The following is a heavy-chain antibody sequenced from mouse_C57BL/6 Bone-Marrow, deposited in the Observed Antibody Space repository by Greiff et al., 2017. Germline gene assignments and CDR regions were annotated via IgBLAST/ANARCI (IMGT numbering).Heavy chain of an antibody. Sequence: QVQLKESGPGLVQPSQSLSITCTVSGFSLTRYGVHWVRQSPGKGLEWLGVIWRGGSHAYNAAFISRLSLRKDNAKSQVFFKMNSQQADDTAIYYCARTGYGSRGYYAMDYWGQGTSVTVSS. D-gene: IGHD1-1*01. V-gene: IGHV2-2*01. CDR3: ARTGYGSRGYYAMDY. CDR2: IWRGGSH. J-gene: IGHJ4*01. CDR1: GFSLTRYG.